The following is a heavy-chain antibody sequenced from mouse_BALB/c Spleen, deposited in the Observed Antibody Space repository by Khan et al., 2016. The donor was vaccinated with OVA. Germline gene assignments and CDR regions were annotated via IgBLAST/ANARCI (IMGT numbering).Heavy chain of an antibody. Sequence: QVQLQQSGPELVKPGASVKMSCKISGYTFTDYVITWVKQRTGQGLEWIGEIYPGSGTTYYNEKFKGKATLTADKSSNTVNMQLSSLTSVDSAVYFWARSYDGAWFAYWGQGTLVTVSA. CDR2: IYPGSGTT. D-gene: IGHD1-1*01. CDR3: ARSYDGAWFAY. CDR1: GYTFTDYV. J-gene: IGHJ3*01. V-gene: IGHV1-77*01.